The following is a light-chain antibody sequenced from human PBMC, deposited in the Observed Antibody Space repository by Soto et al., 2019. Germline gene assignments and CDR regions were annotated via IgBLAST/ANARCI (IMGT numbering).Light chain of an antibody. V-gene: IGLV2-14*01. CDR3: SSYTSSSPRRV. CDR2: DVS. CDR1: SSDVGGYNY. Sequence: QSALTQPASVSGSPGQSITISCTGTSSDVGGYNYVSWYQQHPGKAPKLMIYDVSNRPSGVSNRFSGSKSGNTASLTISGRQAEDEADYYCSSYTSSSPRRVFGGGTKVTVL. J-gene: IGLJ2*01.